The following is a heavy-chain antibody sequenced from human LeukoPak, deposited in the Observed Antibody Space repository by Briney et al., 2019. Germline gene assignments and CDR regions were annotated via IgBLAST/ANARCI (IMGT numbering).Heavy chain of an antibody. CDR2: IYTSGST. CDR3: ASSHGLYGDYSRVDY. Sequence: PSETLSLTCTVSGGSISSGSYYWSWIRQPAGKGLEWIGRIYTSGSTNYNPSLKSRVTISVDTSKNQFSLKLSSVTAADTAVYYCASSHGLYGDYSRVDYWGQGTLVTVSS. J-gene: IGHJ4*02. CDR1: GGSISSGSYY. D-gene: IGHD4-17*01. V-gene: IGHV4-61*02.